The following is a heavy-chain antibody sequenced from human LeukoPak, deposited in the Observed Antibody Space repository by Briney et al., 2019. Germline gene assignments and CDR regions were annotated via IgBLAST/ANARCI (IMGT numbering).Heavy chain of an antibody. CDR1: GFTFDDYA. D-gene: IGHD3-10*01. Sequence: GGSLRLSCAASGFTFDDYAMHWVRQAPGKGLEWVSLISWDGGSTYYADSVKGRFTISRDNSKNSLYLQMNSLRAEDTALYYCANEAYYGSGTKTYMDVWGKGTTVTVSS. J-gene: IGHJ6*03. CDR3: ANEAYYGSGTKTYMDV. V-gene: IGHV3-43D*04. CDR2: ISWDGGST.